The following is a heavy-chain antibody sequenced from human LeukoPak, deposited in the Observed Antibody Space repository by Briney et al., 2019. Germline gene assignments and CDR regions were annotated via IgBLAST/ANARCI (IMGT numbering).Heavy chain of an antibody. V-gene: IGHV1-8*01. CDR3: ARGRGYCTNGVCYSKGFDP. CDR1: GYTFTSYD. CDR2: MNPNSGNT. J-gene: IGHJ5*02. Sequence: ASVKVSCKASGYTFTSYDINWVRQATGQGLEWMGWMNPNSGNTGYAQKFQGRATMTRNTSISTAYMELSSLRSEDTAVYYCARGRGYCTNGVCYSKGFDPWGQGTLVTVSS. D-gene: IGHD2-8*01.